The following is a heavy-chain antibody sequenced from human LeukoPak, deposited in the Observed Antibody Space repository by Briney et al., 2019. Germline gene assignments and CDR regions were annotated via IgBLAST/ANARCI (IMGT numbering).Heavy chain of an antibody. J-gene: IGHJ6*02. CDR2: IFSGDSDT. V-gene: IGHV5-51*01. D-gene: IGHD2-15*01. CDR3: ARHGLAGCIGGRCFTSFHYSGMDV. CDR1: GYSFTNYW. Sequence: GESLQIFSWGSGYSFTNYWIGWVRPLPGKGRAWMGIIFSGDSDTKYSPSFQGQVTISADKSISTVYLQWSSLKASDSAMYYCARHGLAGCIGGRCFTSFHYSGMDVWGQGTTVTVSS.